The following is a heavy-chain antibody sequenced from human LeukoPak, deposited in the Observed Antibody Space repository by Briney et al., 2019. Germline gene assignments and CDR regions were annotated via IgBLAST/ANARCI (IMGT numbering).Heavy chain of an antibody. Sequence: GGSLRLSCAASGFAFNSYAMSWVRQAPGKGLEWVSSIGGSTGNTYYADSVKGRLIISRANSKNTLYLQMNSLSAEDTAVYYCATKGRNYDFWSGSSNFDYWGQGILVNVSS. CDR3: ATKGRNYDFWSGSSNFDY. D-gene: IGHD3-3*01. V-gene: IGHV3-23*01. J-gene: IGHJ4*02. CDR2: IGGSTGNT. CDR1: GFAFNSYA.